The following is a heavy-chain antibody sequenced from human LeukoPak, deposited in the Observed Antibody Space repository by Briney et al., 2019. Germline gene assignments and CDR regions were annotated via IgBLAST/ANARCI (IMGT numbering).Heavy chain of an antibody. Sequence: ASVKVSCKASGYTFTDYYMHWVRQAPGQGLEWMGRINPNSGDTNYAQKFQGRVTMTRDTSISTAYMELSSLRSEDTAVYYCAREAKRRIAAAGINYGMDVWGQGTTVTVSS. J-gene: IGHJ6*02. CDR2: INPNSGDT. V-gene: IGHV1-2*06. CDR3: AREAKRRIAAAGINYGMDV. CDR1: GYTFTDYY. D-gene: IGHD6-13*01.